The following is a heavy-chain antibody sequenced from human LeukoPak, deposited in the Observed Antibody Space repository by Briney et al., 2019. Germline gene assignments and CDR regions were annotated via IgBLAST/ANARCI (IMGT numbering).Heavy chain of an antibody. D-gene: IGHD5-24*01. Sequence: PGGSLRLSCAASGFTFSSYGMHWVRQAPGKGLGWVAVISYDGSNKYYADSVKGRFTISRDNSKTTLYLQMNSLRAEDTAVYYCAKDMEEWLHLPRGGDYWGQGTLVTVSS. CDR3: AKDMEEWLHLPRGGDY. CDR1: GFTFSSYG. V-gene: IGHV3-30*18. J-gene: IGHJ4*02. CDR2: ISYDGSNK.